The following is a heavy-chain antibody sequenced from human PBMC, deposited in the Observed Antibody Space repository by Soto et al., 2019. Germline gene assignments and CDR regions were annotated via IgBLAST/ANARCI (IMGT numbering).Heavy chain of an antibody. Sequence: GESLNISCQCSGYTFSSFWVGWVRQLPGQGLEWMGRIYPGDHDTRYSPSFHCNVTISADKYINTAYLQWNSLKASDSALYFCAGRGSCRYYLDDWGQGTMVTVSS. D-gene: IGHD2-15*01. CDR1: GYTFSSFW. J-gene: IGHJ4*02. CDR3: AGRGSCRYYLDD. CDR2: IYPGDHDT. V-gene: IGHV5-51*01.